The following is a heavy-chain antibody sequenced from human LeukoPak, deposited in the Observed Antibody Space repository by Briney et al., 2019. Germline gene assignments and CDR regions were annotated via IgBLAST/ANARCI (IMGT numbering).Heavy chain of an antibody. CDR3: AREPSYSSSWYTSCDY. D-gene: IGHD6-13*01. J-gene: IGHJ4*02. CDR1: GFTFSSYW. Sequence: GGSPRLSCAASGFTFSSYWMSWVRQAPGKGLEWVANIKQDGSEKYYVDSVKGRFTISRDNAKNSLYLQMNSLRAEDTAVYYCAREPSYSSSWYTSCDYWGQGTLVTVSS. V-gene: IGHV3-7*01. CDR2: IKQDGSEK.